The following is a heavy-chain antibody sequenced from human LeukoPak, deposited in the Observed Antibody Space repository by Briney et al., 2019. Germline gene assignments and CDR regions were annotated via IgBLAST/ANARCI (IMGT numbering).Heavy chain of an antibody. CDR1: GFTFSSSA. CDR3: ARGRFTSGYYPLFDY. J-gene: IGHJ4*02. V-gene: IGHV3-7*01. D-gene: IGHD3-22*01. CDR2: IKQDGSEK. Sequence: PGGSLRLSCAASGFTFSSSAMSWVRQAPGKGLEWVANIKQDGSEKYYVDSVKGRFTISRDNAKNSLYLQMNSLRAEDTAVYYCARGRFTSGYYPLFDYWGQGTLVTVSS.